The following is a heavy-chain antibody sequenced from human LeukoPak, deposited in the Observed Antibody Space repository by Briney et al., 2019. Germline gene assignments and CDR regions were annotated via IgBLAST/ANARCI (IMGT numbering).Heavy chain of an antibody. CDR3: ARDKGDSSGYYRPFDY. J-gene: IGHJ4*02. CDR2: IYYSGST. CDR1: GGAISSGGYY. V-gene: IGHV4-31*03. Sequence: SETLSLTCTVSGGAISSGGYYGSWIRQHPGKGLEWIGYIYYSGSTYYNPSLKSRVTISVDPSNNQFSRKLSSVTAADKAVYYCARDKGDSSGYYRPFDYWGQGTLVTVSS. D-gene: IGHD3-22*01.